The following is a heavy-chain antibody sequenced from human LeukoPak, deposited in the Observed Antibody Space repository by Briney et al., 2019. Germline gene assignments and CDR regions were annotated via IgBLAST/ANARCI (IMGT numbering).Heavy chain of an antibody. CDR2: ISGDGGST. V-gene: IGHV3-43*02. Sequence: GGSLRLSCAASGFTFDDYAMHWVPQAPGKGLEWVSLISGDGGSTHYGDSVKCRFTISRDNSKNSLYLQMNSLGTEDSALYYCAKDSSGYYYVFQHWGQGTLVTVSS. J-gene: IGHJ1*01. D-gene: IGHD3-22*01. CDR1: GFTFDDYA. CDR3: AKDSSGYYYVFQH.